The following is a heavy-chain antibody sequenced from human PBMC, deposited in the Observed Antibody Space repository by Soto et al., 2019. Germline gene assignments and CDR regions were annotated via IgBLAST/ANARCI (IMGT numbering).Heavy chain of an antibody. V-gene: IGHV3-21*01. J-gene: IGHJ5*02. CDR3: ARGAPLRYFDWLLGSGWFDP. D-gene: IGHD3-9*01. CDR1: GFTFSSYS. Sequence: EVQLVESGGGLVKPGGSLRLSCAASGFTFSSYSMNWVRQAPGKGLEWVSSISSSSSYIYYADSVKGRFTISRDNAKNSLYLQMNSLRAEDTAVYYCARGAPLRYFDWLLGSGWFDPWGQGTLVTVSS. CDR2: ISSSSSYI.